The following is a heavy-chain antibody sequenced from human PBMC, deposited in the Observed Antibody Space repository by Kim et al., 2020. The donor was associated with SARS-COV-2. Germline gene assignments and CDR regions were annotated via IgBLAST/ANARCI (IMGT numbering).Heavy chain of an antibody. J-gene: IGHJ6*02. V-gene: IGHV5-51*01. D-gene: IGHD5-12*01. Sequence: SVQGQVTISADTSISTAYLQWSSLKASDTAMYYCARPRRRDGYTYGMDVWGQGTTVTVSS. CDR3: ARPRRRDGYTYGMDV.